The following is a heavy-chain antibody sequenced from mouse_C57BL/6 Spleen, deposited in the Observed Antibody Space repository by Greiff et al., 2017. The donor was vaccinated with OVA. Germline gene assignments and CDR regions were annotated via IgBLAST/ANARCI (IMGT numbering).Heavy chain of an antibody. CDR3: ARLDGNFYAMDY. J-gene: IGHJ4*01. CDR2: IDPSDSET. D-gene: IGHD2-1*01. CDR1: GYTFTSYW. Sequence: QVQLQQPGAELVRPGSSVKPSCKASGYTFTSYWMHWVKQRPIQGLEWIGNIDPSDSETHYNQKFKDKATLTVDKSSSTAYMQLSSLTSEDSAVYYCARLDGNFYAMDYWGQGTSVTVSS. V-gene: IGHV1-52*01.